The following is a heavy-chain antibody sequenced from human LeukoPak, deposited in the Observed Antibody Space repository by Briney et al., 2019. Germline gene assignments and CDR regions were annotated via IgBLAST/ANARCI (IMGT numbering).Heavy chain of an antibody. V-gene: IGHV3-23*01. CDR3: ARESGGSATDAFDI. CDR2: TTGSGGTT. CDR1: GFTFSSYA. J-gene: IGHJ3*02. Sequence: HPGGSLRLSCVASGFTFSSYAMTWVRQAPGKGLEWVSTTTGSGGTTYYADSVKGRFTISRDNSKNTLYLQMNSLRAEDTAVYYCARESGGSATDAFDIWGQGTMVTVSS. D-gene: IGHD2-15*01.